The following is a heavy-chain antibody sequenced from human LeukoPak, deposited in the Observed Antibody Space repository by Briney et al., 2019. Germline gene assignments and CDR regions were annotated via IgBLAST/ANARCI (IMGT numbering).Heavy chain of an antibody. D-gene: IGHD3-22*01. CDR2: INHSGST. Sequence: PSETLSLTCAVYGGSFSGYYWSWIRQPPGKGLEWIGEINHSGSTNYNPSLKSRVTISVDTSKNQCSLKLSSVTAADTAVYYCARDGVVLGVYFDYWGQGTLVTVSS. V-gene: IGHV4-34*01. CDR3: ARDGVVLGVYFDY. CDR1: GGSFSGYY. J-gene: IGHJ4*02.